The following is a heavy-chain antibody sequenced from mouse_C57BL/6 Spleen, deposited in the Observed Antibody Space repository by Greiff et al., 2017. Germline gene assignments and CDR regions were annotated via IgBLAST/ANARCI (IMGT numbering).Heavy chain of an antibody. J-gene: IGHJ4*01. D-gene: IGHD3-3*01. CDR2: IDPNRGGT. Sequence: QVHVKQPGAELVKPGASVTLSCKASGYTFTSYWMHWVKQRPGRGLEWIGRIDPNRGGTKYNEKFKSKATLTVDKPSRTAYMQLSSLTSEDSAVYYCAMLGGYYAMDYWGQGTSVTVSS. CDR1: GYTFTSYW. CDR3: AMLGGYYAMDY. V-gene: IGHV1-72*01.